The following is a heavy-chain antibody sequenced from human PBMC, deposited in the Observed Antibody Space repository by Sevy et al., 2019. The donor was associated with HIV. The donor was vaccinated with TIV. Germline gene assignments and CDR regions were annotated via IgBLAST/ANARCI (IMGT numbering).Heavy chain of an antibody. V-gene: IGHV3-13*01. D-gene: IGHD6-13*01. J-gene: IGHJ3*01. Sequence: GGSLRLSCAATAFTFSSYDMHWVRQVAGKGLEWVSSIGLSGDTYFAGTVKGRFTISRDNVKNYLYLQMSSLRAGDTAVYYCARETAADAFDVWGQGTVVTVSS. CDR3: ARETAADAFDV. CDR1: AFTFSSYD. CDR2: IGLSGDT.